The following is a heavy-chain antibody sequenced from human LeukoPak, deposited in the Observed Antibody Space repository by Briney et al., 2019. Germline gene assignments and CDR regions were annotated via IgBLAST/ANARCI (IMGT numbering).Heavy chain of an antibody. CDR2: IYYSGST. Sequence: PSETLSLTCTVSGGSISSYYWSWIRQPPGKGLEWIGYIYYSGSTNYNPSLKSRVTISVDTSKNQFSLKLSSVTAADTAVYYCASKGAHYYDSSGFSGWGQGTLVTVSS. V-gene: IGHV4-59*12. CDR3: ASKGAHYYDSSGFSG. CDR1: GGSISSYY. J-gene: IGHJ4*02. D-gene: IGHD3-22*01.